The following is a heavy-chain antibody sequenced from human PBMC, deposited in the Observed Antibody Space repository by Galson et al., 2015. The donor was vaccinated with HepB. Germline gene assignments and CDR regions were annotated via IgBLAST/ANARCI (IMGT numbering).Heavy chain of an antibody. Sequence: SVKVSCKASGYTFTSYGISWVRQAPGQGLEWMGWISGYNGNTNYAQKLQGRVTMTTDTSTSTAYMELRSLRSDDTAVYYCAREGRLGVVFADYYYYMDVWGKGTTVTVSS. CDR1: GYTFTSYG. J-gene: IGHJ6*03. V-gene: IGHV1-18*01. CDR2: ISGYNGNT. D-gene: IGHD3-3*01. CDR3: AREGRLGVVFADYYYYMDV.